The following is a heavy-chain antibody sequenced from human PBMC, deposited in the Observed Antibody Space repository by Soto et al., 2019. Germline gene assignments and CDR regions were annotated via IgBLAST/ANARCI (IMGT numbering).Heavy chain of an antibody. V-gene: IGHV1-18*01. J-gene: IGHJ4*02. CDR3: SRDNDVWTGYFFYN. CDR2: ISGYNGDTNT. CDR1: GYIFTKYA. Sequence: QVQLVQSGAEVRKPGASVKVSCKASGYIFTKYAISWVPHAPGQGPEWMGWISGYNGDTNTHYSQKFQGRLTLTTDMSTTTAYMELRSLRSDDTAVYYCSRDNDVWTGYFFYNLGQGTLVTVSS. D-gene: IGHD3-3*01.